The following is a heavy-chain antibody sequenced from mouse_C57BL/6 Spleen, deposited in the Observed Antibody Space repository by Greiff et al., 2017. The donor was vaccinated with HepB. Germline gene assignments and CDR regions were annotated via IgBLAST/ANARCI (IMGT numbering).Heavy chain of an antibody. CDR1: GYSFTGYY. Sequence: EVQLQQSGPELVKPGASVKISCKASGYSFTGYYMNWVKQSPEKSLEWIGEINPSTGGTTHNQKFKAKATLTVDKSSSTAYMQLKSLTSEDSAVYYCARRNWDPYYAMDYWGQGTSVTVSS. CDR2: INPSTGGT. V-gene: IGHV1-42*01. CDR3: ARRNWDPYYAMDY. D-gene: IGHD4-1*01. J-gene: IGHJ4*01.